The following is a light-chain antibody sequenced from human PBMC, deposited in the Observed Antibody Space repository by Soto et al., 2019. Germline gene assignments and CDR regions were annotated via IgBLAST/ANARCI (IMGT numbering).Light chain of an antibody. Sequence: DIQMTQPPSTLSASVGDRVTITCRASQSISGWLAWYQQKPGKAPKLLIYDVSSLERGVPSRFSGSGSGTEFTLAISSLQPDDFATYYCQQYNSYPWTFGQGTKVDIK. CDR2: DVS. J-gene: IGKJ1*01. V-gene: IGKV1-5*01. CDR3: QQYNSYPWT. CDR1: QSISGW.